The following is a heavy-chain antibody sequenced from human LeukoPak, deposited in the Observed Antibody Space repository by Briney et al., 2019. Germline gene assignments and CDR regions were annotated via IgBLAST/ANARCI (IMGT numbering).Heavy chain of an antibody. Sequence: TSETLSLTCAVYGGSFSGYYWSWIRQPPGKGLEWIGEINHSGSTNYNPSLKSRVTISVDTSKNQFSLKLSSVTAADTAVYYCARGRYYDYVWGSYRSKYNWFDPWGQGTLVTVSS. CDR1: GGSFSGYY. J-gene: IGHJ5*02. CDR2: INHSGST. CDR3: ARGRYYDYVWGSYRSKYNWFDP. D-gene: IGHD3-16*02. V-gene: IGHV4-34*01.